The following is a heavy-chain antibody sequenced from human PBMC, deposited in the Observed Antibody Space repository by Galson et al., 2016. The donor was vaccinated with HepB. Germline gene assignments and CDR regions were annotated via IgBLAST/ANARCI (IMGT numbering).Heavy chain of an antibody. D-gene: IGHD5/OR15-5a*01. J-gene: IGHJ4*01. CDR3: ARVSWSKDASL. Sequence: SETLSLTCTVSGGSINTYYWSWTRQPPGKGLEWIGFISYTGSTTYNPSLRSRVTISVARSKNQFSLQLSSVTAADTAVYYCARVSWSKDASLWGHGTLVTVSS. CDR1: GGSINTYY. CDR2: ISYTGST. V-gene: IGHV4-59*01.